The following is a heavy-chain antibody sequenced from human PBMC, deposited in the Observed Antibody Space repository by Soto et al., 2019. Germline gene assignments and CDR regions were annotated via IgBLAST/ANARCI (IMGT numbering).Heavy chain of an antibody. CDR2: IYYSGST. D-gene: IGHD3-3*01. CDR1: GGSISSYY. Sequence: SETLSLTCTVSGGSISSYYWSWIRQPPGKGLEWIGYIYYSGSTNYSPSLKSRVTISVDTSKNQFSLKLSSVTAADTAVYYCASFPPIYDFWSGYSWKWADYYYYMDVWGKGTTVTVSS. CDR3: ASFPPIYDFWSGYSWKWADYYYYMDV. V-gene: IGHV4-59*01. J-gene: IGHJ6*03.